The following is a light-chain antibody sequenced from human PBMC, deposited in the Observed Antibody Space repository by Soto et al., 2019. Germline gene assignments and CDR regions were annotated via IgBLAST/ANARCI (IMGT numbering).Light chain of an antibody. CDR2: STN. V-gene: IGLV8-61*01. J-gene: IGLJ3*02. CDR3: VLYMGGGISV. CDR1: SGSVSTSYY. Sequence: QTVVTQEPSFSVSPGGTVTLTCGLSSGSVSTSYYPSWYQQTPGQAPRTLIYSTNTRSSGVPDRFSGSILGNKAALTIAGAQADEESVYYFVLYMGGGISVFGGGTKPTAL.